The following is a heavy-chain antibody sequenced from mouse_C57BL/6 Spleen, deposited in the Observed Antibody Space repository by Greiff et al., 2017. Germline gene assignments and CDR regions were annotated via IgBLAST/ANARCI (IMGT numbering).Heavy chain of an antibody. CDR2: INPNNGGT. D-gene: IGHD2-4*01. J-gene: IGHJ4*01. V-gene: IGHV1-26*01. Sequence: EVQLQQSGPELVKPGASVKISCKASGYTFTDYYMNWVKQSHGKSLEWIGDINPNNGGTSYNQKFKGKATLTVDKSSSTAYMELRSLTSEDSAVYYCARWDYDYGDWGQGASVTVSS. CDR3: ARWDYDYGD. CDR1: GYTFTDYY.